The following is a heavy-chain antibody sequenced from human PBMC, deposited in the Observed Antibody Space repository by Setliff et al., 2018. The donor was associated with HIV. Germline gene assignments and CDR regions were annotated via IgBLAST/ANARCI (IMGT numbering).Heavy chain of an antibody. Sequence: QPGGSLRLSCAASGITVSSNYMSWVRQAPGKGLEWVSVIYSGGSTYYADSVKGRFTISRDNSKNTVYLQVNSLRAGDTAVYYCARWAPPNHYFYYYMDVWGKGTTVTVSS. V-gene: IGHV3-53*01. CDR2: IYSGGST. J-gene: IGHJ6*03. CDR1: GITVSSNY. CDR3: ARWAPPNHYFYYYMDV.